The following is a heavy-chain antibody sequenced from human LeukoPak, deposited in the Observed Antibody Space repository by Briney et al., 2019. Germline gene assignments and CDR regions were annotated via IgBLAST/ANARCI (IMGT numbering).Heavy chain of an antibody. D-gene: IGHD3-10*01. V-gene: IGHV4-39*07. CDR1: GGSISSSSYY. Sequence: PSETLSLTCTVSGGSISSSSYYWGWIRQPPGKGLEYIGSIYYSGNTYHNPSLKSRVTISLDTSKNRFSLKLTSVTAADTAVYYCARDFAPVSIGSYFDYWGQGTLVTVSS. CDR3: ARDFAPVSIGSYFDY. J-gene: IGHJ4*02. CDR2: IYYSGNT.